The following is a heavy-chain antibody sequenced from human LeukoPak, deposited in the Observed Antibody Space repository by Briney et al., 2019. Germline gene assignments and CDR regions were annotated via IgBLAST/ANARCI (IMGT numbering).Heavy chain of an antibody. CDR2: INSDGRST. CDR3: AHTVWSGNYFDY. J-gene: IGHJ4*02. Sequence: PGGSLRLSCAASGFTFSTSWMHWVRQVPGKGLVWVSRINSDGRSTDYAGSVKGRFTISRDNTKNTLYLQMNSLRAEDTAVYYCAHTVWSGNYFDYWGQGTLVTVSS. V-gene: IGHV3-74*01. D-gene: IGHD3-3*01. CDR1: GFTFSTSW.